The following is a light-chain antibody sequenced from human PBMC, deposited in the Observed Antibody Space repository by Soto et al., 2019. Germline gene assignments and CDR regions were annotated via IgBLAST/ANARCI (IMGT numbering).Light chain of an antibody. J-gene: IGKJ1*01. Sequence: ETVMTQSPVTLSVSPGERATLSCRASQSVSNNYLAWYQQKPGQAPRLLIYGASNRATGIPDRFSGSESGTDFTLTISRLEPEDFAVYYCQQYGSSGTFGQGTKVDIK. V-gene: IGKV3-20*01. CDR1: QSVSNNY. CDR3: QQYGSSGT. CDR2: GAS.